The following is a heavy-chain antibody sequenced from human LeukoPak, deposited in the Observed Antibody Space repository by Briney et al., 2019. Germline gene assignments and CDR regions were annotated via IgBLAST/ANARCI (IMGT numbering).Heavy chain of an antibody. CDR2: IYYSGST. Sequence: KPSETLSLTCTVSGGSISSYYWSWIRQPPGKGLEWIGSIYYSGSTNYNPSLQSRVTISVDTSKNQFSLKLSSVTAADAAVYYCARVYYSRSYDYWYFDLWGRGTLVTVSS. CDR1: GGSISSYY. CDR3: ARVYYSRSYDYWYFDL. D-gene: IGHD6-13*01. V-gene: IGHV4-59*01. J-gene: IGHJ2*01.